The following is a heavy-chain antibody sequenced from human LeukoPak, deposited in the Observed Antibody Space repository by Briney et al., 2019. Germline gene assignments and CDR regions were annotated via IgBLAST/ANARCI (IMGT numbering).Heavy chain of an antibody. Sequence: GGTLRLSCAASGFTFSGYGMSWVRQAPGKGLKWVSAISGSGGSTYYADSVKGRFTISRDNSKNTLYLQMNSLRAEDTAVYYCARASRDYGSGSYQPRNYYYYYMDVWGKGTTVTISS. CDR3: ARASRDYGSGSYQPRNYYYYYMDV. J-gene: IGHJ6*03. CDR2: ISGSGGST. D-gene: IGHD3-10*01. CDR1: GFTFSGYG. V-gene: IGHV3-23*01.